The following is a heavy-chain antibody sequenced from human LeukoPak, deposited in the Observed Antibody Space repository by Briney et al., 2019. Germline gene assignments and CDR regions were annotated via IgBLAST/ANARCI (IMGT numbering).Heavy chain of an antibody. V-gene: IGHV1-69*13. Sequence: GASVKVSCKASGGTFSSYAISWVRQAPGQGLEWMGGIIPIFGTANYAQKFQGRVTITADESTSTAYMELRSLRSDDTAVYYCARWRESSSWPPGYFHHWGQGTLVTVSS. CDR2: IIPIFGTA. D-gene: IGHD6-13*01. J-gene: IGHJ1*01. CDR1: GGTFSSYA. CDR3: ARWRESSSWPPGYFHH.